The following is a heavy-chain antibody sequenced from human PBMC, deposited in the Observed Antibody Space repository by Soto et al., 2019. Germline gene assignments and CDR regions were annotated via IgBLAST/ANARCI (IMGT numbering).Heavy chain of an antibody. V-gene: IGHV3-21*01. D-gene: IGHD3-16*01. CDR1: GFTFSSYS. Sequence: GGSLRLSCAASGFTFSSYSMNWVRQAPGKGLEWVSSISSSSSYIYYADSVKGRFTISRDNAKNSLYLQMNSLRAEDTAVYYCARARTMIRGYYYYGMDVWGQGTTVTVSS. J-gene: IGHJ6*02. CDR2: ISSSSSYI. CDR3: ARARTMIRGYYYYGMDV.